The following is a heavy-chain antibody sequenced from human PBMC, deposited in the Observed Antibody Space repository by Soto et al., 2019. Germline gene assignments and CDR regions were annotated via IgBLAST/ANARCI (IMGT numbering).Heavy chain of an antibody. D-gene: IGHD6-19*01. J-gene: IGHJ4*02. CDR1: GGSISSSSYY. Sequence: SETLSLTCTVSGGSISSSSYYWGWIRQPPGKGLEWIGSIYYSGSTYYNPSLKSRVTISVDTSKNQFSLKLSSVTAADTAVYYCARPGSGWRKGFDYWGQGTLVTVSS. V-gene: IGHV4-39*01. CDR3: ARPGSGWRKGFDY. CDR2: IYYSGST.